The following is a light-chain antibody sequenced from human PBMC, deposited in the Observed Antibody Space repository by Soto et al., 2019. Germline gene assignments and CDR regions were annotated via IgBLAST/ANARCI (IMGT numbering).Light chain of an antibody. J-gene: IGKJ2*01. CDR3: QQYNKWAAQYT. Sequence: EIVMTQSPATLSVSPGERATLSCRASQSVSSNLAWYQQKPGQARRLLIYGASTRATGIPPRFSGSGAGTEFTLPSSSLQSADFAVSNCQQYNKWAAQYTCGQGTKLEIK. V-gene: IGKV3-15*01. CDR1: QSVSSN. CDR2: GAS.